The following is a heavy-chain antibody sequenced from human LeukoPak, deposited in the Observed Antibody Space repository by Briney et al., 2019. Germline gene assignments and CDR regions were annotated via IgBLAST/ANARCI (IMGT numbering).Heavy chain of an antibody. CDR2: ISGSGGST. D-gene: IGHD3-16*01. Sequence: GGSLRLSCAASGFTLSSYARSWVRQAPGKGLEWVSLISGSGGSTYYADSVKGRFTISRDNAKNSLYLQMNSLRAEDTAVYYCARDQGGRFDYWGQGTLVTVSS. J-gene: IGHJ4*02. CDR3: ARDQGGRFDY. CDR1: GFTLSSYA. V-gene: IGHV3-23*01.